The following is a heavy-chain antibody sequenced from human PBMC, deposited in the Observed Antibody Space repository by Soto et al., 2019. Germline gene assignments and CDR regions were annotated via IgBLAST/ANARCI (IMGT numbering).Heavy chain of an antibody. CDR1: GYTFTSYA. CDR3: ARDSDCTNGVCYHFDY. D-gene: IGHD2-8*01. V-gene: IGHV7-4-1*01. CDR2: INTNTGNP. Sequence: ASVKVSCKASGYTFTSYAMNWVRQAPGQGLEWMGWINTNTGNPTYAQGLTGRFVFSLDTSVSTAYLQICSLKAEDTAVYYCARDSDCTNGVCYHFDYWGQGTLVTVSS. J-gene: IGHJ4*02.